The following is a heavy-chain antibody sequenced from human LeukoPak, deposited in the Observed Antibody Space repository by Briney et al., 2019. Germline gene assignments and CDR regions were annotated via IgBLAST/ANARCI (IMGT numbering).Heavy chain of an antibody. Sequence: SETLSLTCTVSGYSISSGYYWGWIRQPPGKGLEWIGSIYHSGTTYYNPSLNPSLKSRVTISVDTSKNQFSLKMSSVTAADTATYYCARGVVAATGYDYWGQGTLVTVSS. CDR1: GYSISSGYY. CDR2: IYHSGTT. V-gene: IGHV4-38-2*02. CDR3: ARGVVAATGYDY. D-gene: IGHD2-15*01. J-gene: IGHJ4*02.